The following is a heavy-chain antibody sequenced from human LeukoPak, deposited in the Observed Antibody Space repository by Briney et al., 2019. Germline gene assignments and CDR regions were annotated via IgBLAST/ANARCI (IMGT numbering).Heavy chain of an antibody. CDR2: ISGSGGST. J-gene: IGHJ4*02. D-gene: IGHD3-22*01. CDR1: GFTFSSYS. CDR3: AKDRGYYDSSGSWDY. V-gene: IGHV3-23*01. Sequence: GGSLRLSCAASGFTFSSYSMNWVRQAPGKGLEWVSAISGSGGSTYYADSVKGRFTISRDNSKNTLYLQMNSLRAEDTAVYYCAKDRGYYDSSGSWDYWGQGTLVTVSS.